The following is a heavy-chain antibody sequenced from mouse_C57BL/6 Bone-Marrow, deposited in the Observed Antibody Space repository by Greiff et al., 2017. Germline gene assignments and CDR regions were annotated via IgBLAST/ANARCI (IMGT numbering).Heavy chain of an antibody. Sequence: LKESGPGILQPSQTLSLTCSFSGFSLSTFGMGVGWIRQPSGKGLEWLAHIWWDDDKYYNPALKSRLTISKDTSKNQVFLKIANVDTADTATYYCARNEGWLLPPWFAYWGQGTLVTVSA. V-gene: IGHV8-8*01. CDR2: IWWDDDK. CDR3: ARNEGWLLPPWFAY. CDR1: GFSLSTFGMG. J-gene: IGHJ3*01. D-gene: IGHD2-3*01.